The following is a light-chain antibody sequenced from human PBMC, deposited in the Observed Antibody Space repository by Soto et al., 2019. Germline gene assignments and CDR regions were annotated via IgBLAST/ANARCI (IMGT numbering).Light chain of an antibody. CDR3: QQYNNWPPYT. CDR2: GAS. CDR1: QSVSSN. Sequence: EIVMTQSPATLSVSPGERATLSCRASQSVSSNLAWNQQKPGQAPRLLIYGASTRATGIPARFSGSGSGTEFTLTISSLQSEDFAVYYCQQYNNWPPYTFGQGTQLEIK. J-gene: IGKJ2*01. V-gene: IGKV3-15*01.